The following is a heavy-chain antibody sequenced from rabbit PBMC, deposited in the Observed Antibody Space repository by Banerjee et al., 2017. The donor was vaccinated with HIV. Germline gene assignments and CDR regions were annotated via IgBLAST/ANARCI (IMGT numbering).Heavy chain of an antibody. CDR1: GFSFSSSYW. Sequence: QEQLVESGGGLVQPEGSLTLTCKASGFSFSSSYWICWVRQAPGKGLEWIGYITYGGSTFYASWAKGRFTISRTSTTVDLKMTSLTAADTATYFCARDLAGVIGWNFNLWGPGTLVTVS. V-gene: IGHV1S45*01. CDR3: ARDLAGVIGWNFNL. CDR2: ITYGGST. D-gene: IGHD4-1*01. J-gene: IGHJ4*01.